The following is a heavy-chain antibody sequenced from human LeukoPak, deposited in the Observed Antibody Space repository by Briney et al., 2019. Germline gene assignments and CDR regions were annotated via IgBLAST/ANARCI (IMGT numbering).Heavy chain of an antibody. CDR3: ARDAERGFDYSNSLRY. CDR2: IWSDGTGK. V-gene: IGHV3-33*08. J-gene: IGHJ4*02. Sequence: PGRSLRLSCAASGFTYSHYGMHWVRQAPGKGLEWVAVIWSDGTGKYYSDAVKGRFTISRDNSRNTLYLQMDSLRGEDTAVYYCARDAERGFDYSNSLRYWGQGILVAVSS. D-gene: IGHD4-11*01. CDR1: GFTYSHYG.